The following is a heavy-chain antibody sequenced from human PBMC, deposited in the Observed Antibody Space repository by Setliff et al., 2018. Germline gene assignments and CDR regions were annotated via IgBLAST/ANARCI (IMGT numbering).Heavy chain of an antibody. CDR3: ARGAYGDYYFDY. V-gene: IGHV3-66*01. J-gene: IGHJ4*02. CDR2: IYSGGST. Sequence: GGSLRLSCAASGFTFSSYWMSWVRQAPGKGLEWVSVIYSGGSTYYADSVKGRFTISRDNAKSSLYLQMNSLRAEDTAVYYCARGAYGDYYFDYWGQGTLVTVSS. CDR1: GFTFSSYW. D-gene: IGHD4-17*01.